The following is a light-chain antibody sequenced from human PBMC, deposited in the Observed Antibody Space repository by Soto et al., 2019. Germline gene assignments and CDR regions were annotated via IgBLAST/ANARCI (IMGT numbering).Light chain of an antibody. CDR2: GAS. Sequence: EIVMTQSPATLSVSPGERATLSCRAGQSVSSNLAWYQQKPGQAHRLLIYGASTRATGIPARFSGSGSGTEFTLTISSLQSEDFAVYYGQQYNNWPKTFGQGTKV. CDR3: QQYNNWPKT. CDR1: QSVSSN. J-gene: IGKJ1*01. V-gene: IGKV3-15*01.